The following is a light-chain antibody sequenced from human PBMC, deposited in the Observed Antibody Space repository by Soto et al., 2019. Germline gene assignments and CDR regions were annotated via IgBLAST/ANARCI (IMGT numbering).Light chain of an antibody. CDR3: ETWDSNTWV. V-gene: IGLV4-60*02. Sequence: QPVLTQSSSASASLGSSVKLTCTLSSGHSSYIIAWHQQQPGKAPRYLMKLEGSGSYNKGSAVPDRFSGSSSGADRYLTISNLQFEDEADYYCETWDSNTWVFGGGTQLTVL. CDR2: LEGSGSY. J-gene: IGLJ3*02. CDR1: SGHSSYI.